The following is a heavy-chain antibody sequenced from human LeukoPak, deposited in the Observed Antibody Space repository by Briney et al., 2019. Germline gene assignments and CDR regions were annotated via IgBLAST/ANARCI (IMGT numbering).Heavy chain of an antibody. CDR2: ISSSSRYI. CDR3: ARGPTNGQAFDY. V-gene: IGHV3-21*04. Sequence: PGGSLRLSCAASGFTFTTYTMNWVCQAPGRGLEWVSSISSSSRYIYYADSVKGRFTISRDNAKNSLYLQMNSLRAEDTAVYYCARGPTNGQAFDYWGQGTLVSVSS. CDR1: GFTFTTYT. D-gene: IGHD2-8*01. J-gene: IGHJ4*02.